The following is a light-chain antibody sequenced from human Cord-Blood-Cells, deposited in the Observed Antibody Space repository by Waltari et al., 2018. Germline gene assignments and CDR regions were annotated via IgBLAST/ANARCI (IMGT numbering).Light chain of an antibody. CDR3: SSYAGGYV. V-gene: IGLV2-8*02. CDR2: AVS. CDR1: SSDLGGNNY. J-gene: IGLJ1*01. Sequence: QSALTQPPSPSTSPGPSANSSSTGTSSDLGGNNYVSWYQQHPGKAPKLMIYAVSKRPSGVPDRFSGSKSGNTASLTVSGLQAEDEADYYCSSYAGGYVFGTGTKVTVL.